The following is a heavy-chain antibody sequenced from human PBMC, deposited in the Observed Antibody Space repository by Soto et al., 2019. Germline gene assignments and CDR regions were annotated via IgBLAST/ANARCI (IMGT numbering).Heavy chain of an antibody. Sequence: QVQLQESGPGLVKPSQTLSLTCTVSGGSISSGGYYWSWIRQHPGKGLEWIGYIYYSGSTYYNPSLKSRVTISIDTSKNQFSLKLSSVTAADTAVYYCARGGIAAAAPPDYWGQGTLVTVSS. CDR3: ARGGIAAAAPPDY. V-gene: IGHV4-31*03. CDR2: IYYSGST. CDR1: GGSISSGGYY. J-gene: IGHJ4*02. D-gene: IGHD6-13*01.